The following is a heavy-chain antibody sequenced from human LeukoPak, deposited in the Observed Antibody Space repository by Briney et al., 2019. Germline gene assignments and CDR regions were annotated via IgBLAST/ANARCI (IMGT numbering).Heavy chain of an antibody. Sequence: PSETLSLTCTVSGGSISSYYWSWIPQPPGRGLEWIRYIYYSGSTYYNPSLKSRVTLSADTSKNQFSLKLSSVTAADTAVYYCARETMYYGSGSYLDYWRQGTLVTVSS. V-gene: IGHV4-59*01. J-gene: IGHJ4*02. D-gene: IGHD3-10*01. CDR2: IYYSGST. CDR1: GGSISSYY. CDR3: ARETMYYGSGSYLDY.